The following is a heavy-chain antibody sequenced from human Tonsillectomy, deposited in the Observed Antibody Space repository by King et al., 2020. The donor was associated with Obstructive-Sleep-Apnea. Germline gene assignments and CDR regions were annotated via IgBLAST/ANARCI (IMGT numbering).Heavy chain of an antibody. CDR2: MNPNRGDT. V-gene: IGHV1-8*01. Sequence: QLVQSGAAVQKPGASVKVSCKTSGYTFTDYDINWVRQAPGQGLEWMGWMNPNRGDTAYAQNLQGRVTMTSNSSLSIAYMEVSSLRSEDTAVYYCARGDYYYGMDVWGQGTTVTVSS. J-gene: IGHJ6*02. CDR3: ARGDYYYGMDV. CDR1: GYTFTDYD.